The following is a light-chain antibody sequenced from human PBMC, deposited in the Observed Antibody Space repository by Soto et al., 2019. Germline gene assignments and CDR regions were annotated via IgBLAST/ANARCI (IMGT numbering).Light chain of an antibody. CDR1: SSNIGSNS. J-gene: IGLJ2*01. CDR3: AAWYVSLTARV. Sequence: QSVLTQPPSASETPGQRVTISCSGSSSNIGSNSVYWFQQLPGSAPKLLIYMDNQRPSGVPDRLSGSRSGTSASLAISGLRCGDEADYYCAAWYVSLTARVFGVGTKLTVL. V-gene: IGLV1-47*01. CDR2: MDN.